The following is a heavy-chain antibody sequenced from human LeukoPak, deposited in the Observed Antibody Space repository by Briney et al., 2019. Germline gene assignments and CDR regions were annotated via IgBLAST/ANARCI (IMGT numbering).Heavy chain of an antibody. CDR1: GGSISNDY. CDR3: ARQALYGGSYWYFDL. CDR2: VSYSGST. D-gene: IGHD4-23*01. V-gene: IGHV4-59*08. J-gene: IGHJ2*01. Sequence: SGTLSLTCTVSGGSISNDYWSWIRQPPGKGLEWIGYVSYSGSTNYSPSLNSRVTISVQTSMSQFSLKLRSVTAADTAMYYCARQALYGGSYWYFDLWGRGTLVTVSS.